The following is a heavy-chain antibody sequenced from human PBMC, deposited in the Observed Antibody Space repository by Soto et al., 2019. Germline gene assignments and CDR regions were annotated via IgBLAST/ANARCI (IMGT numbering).Heavy chain of an antibody. V-gene: IGHV2-5*02. D-gene: IGHD3-3*01. CDR1: GFSLSTSGVG. CDR2: IYWDDDK. CDR3: AHATYYDFWSGQLLY. Sequence: QITLKESGPTLVKPTQTLTLTCTFSGFSLSTSGVGVGWIRQPPGKALEWLALIYWDDDKRYSPSLKSRLTITKETSKNQVVLTMTNMDPVDTDTYYCAHATYYDFWSGQLLYWGQGTLVTVSS. J-gene: IGHJ4*02.